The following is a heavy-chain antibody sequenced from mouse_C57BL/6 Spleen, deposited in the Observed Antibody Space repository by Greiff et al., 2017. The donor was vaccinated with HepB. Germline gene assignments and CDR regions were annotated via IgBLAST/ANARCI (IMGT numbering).Heavy chain of an antibody. Sequence: VQLQQSGPELVKPGASVKMSCKASGYTFTDYNMHWVKQSHGKSLEWIGYINPNNGGTSYNQKFKGTATLTVNKSSSTAYMEIRSLTSEDSAVYYCARGKGSYDYDGAWFAYWGQGTLVTVSA. CDR1: GYTFTDYN. CDR3: ARGKGSYDYDGAWFAY. CDR2: INPNNGGT. J-gene: IGHJ3*01. D-gene: IGHD2-4*01. V-gene: IGHV1-22*01.